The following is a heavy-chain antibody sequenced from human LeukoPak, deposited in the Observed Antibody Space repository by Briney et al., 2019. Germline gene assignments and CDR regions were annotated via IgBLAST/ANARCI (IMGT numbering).Heavy chain of an antibody. V-gene: IGHV5-51*01. CDR1: GYSFTSYW. Sequence: GECLKISCKGSGYSFTSYWIGWVRQMPGKGLEWMGIIYPGDSDTRYSPSFQGQVTIPADKSISTAYLQWSSLKASDTAMYYCARQITMVRGVIVYFDYWGQGTLVTVSS. J-gene: IGHJ4*02. D-gene: IGHD3-10*01. CDR3: ARQITMVRGVIVYFDY. CDR2: IYPGDSDT.